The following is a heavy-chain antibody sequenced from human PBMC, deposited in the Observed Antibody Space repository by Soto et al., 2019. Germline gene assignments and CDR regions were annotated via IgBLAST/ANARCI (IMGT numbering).Heavy chain of an antibody. V-gene: IGHV3-66*01. D-gene: IGHD2-2*01. CDR3: ARGRGSTGYLGREHYFDY. CDR1: GFSVTNNY. Sequence: EVQVVESGGGVVQPGGSLRLSCAASGFSVTNNYMNWVRQAPGKGLEWVSIIDIGGNTYYADSVKDRFTISRDNSRNTLDVHMDSLRAEYTAVYYCARGRGSTGYLGREHYFDYWGQGTLVTVSP. CDR2: IDIGGNT. J-gene: IGHJ4*02.